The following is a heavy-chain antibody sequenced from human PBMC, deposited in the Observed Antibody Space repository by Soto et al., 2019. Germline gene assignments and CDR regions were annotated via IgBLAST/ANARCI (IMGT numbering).Heavy chain of an antibody. CDR2: IYYSGST. Sequence: SETLSLTCTVSGGSISSYYWSWIRQPPGKGLEWIGYIYYSGSTNYNPSLKSRVTISVDTSKNQFSLKLSSVTAADTAVYYCARAYDSSGYYFDYWGQGTLVTVSS. CDR3: ARAYDSSGYYFDY. D-gene: IGHD3-22*01. J-gene: IGHJ4*02. V-gene: IGHV4-59*01. CDR1: GGSISSYY.